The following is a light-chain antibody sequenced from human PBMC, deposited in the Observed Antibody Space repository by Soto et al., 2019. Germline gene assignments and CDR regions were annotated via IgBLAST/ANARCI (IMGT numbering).Light chain of an antibody. CDR2: STN. Sequence: QAVVTQEPSFSVSPGGTVPLTCGLSSGSVSTSYYPSWYQQTPGQAPRTLIYSTNTRSSGVPDRFSGSILGNKAALTVTGAQADDESDYYCVLYMGSGIWGFGGGTKLTVL. J-gene: IGLJ3*02. CDR3: VLYMGSGIWG. V-gene: IGLV8-61*01. CDR1: SGSVSTSYY.